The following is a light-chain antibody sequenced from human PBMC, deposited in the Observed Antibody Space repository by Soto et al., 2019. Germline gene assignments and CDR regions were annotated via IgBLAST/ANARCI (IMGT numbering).Light chain of an antibody. V-gene: IGLV1-44*01. CDR3: AAWDDSLNGPV. J-gene: IGLJ1*01. Sequence: QSVLTQPPSASGTPGQRVTISCSGSSSNIGINTVNWYQQLPGTAPKLLIYSSNQRPSGVPDRFSGSKSGTSASLAISGLQSDDEADYYCAAWDDSLNGPVFGTGTKVTVL. CDR2: SSN. CDR1: SSNIGINT.